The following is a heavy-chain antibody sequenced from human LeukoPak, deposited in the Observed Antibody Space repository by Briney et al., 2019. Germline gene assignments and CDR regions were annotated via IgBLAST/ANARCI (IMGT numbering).Heavy chain of an antibody. J-gene: IGHJ4*02. Sequence: PGGSLRPSCAASGFTFSSYAMHWVRQAPGKGLEWVAVISYDGSNKYYADSVKGRFTISRDNSKNTLYLQMNSLRAEDTAVYYCARDRGLLRGVYYFDYWGQGTLVTVSS. D-gene: IGHD2-15*01. V-gene: IGHV3-30-3*01. CDR3: ARDRGLLRGVYYFDY. CDR2: ISYDGSNK. CDR1: GFTFSSYA.